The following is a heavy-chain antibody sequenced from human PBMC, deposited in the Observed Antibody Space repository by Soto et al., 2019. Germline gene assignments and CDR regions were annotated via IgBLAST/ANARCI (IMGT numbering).Heavy chain of an antibody. CDR1: GGTFSSYT. D-gene: IGHD3-9*01. CDR2: IIPILGIA. Sequence: ASVKVSCKASGGTFSSYTISWVRQAPGQGLEWMGRIIPILGIANYAQKFQGRVTITADKSTSTAYMELSSLRSEDTAVYYCAREWLVNYDILTGYYRYYFDYWGQGTLVTVSS. J-gene: IGHJ4*02. CDR3: AREWLVNYDILTGYYRYYFDY. V-gene: IGHV1-69*04.